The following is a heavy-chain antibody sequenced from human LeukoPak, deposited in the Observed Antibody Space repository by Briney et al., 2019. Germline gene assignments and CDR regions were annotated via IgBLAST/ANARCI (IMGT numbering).Heavy chain of an antibody. CDR3: AREDGSTSSFDY. D-gene: IGHD5-24*01. V-gene: IGHV4-59*01. CDR1: GGSITSYY. J-gene: IGHJ4*02. CDR2: IYYSGNT. Sequence: SETLSLTCTVSGGSITSYYWSWIRQPPGKGLEWIGYIYYSGNTNYNPSLKSRVTISADTSKNQFSLKLSSVTAADTAVYYCAREDGSTSSFDYWGQGTLVTVSS.